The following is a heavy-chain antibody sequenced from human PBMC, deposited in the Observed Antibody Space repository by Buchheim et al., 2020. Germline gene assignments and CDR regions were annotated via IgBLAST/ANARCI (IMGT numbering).Heavy chain of an antibody. CDR3: ARELGNPTSFDN. D-gene: IGHD4-23*01. CDR2: IWFDGSNK. V-gene: IGHV3-33*01. J-gene: IGHJ4*02. Sequence: QVQMVESGGGVVQPGGSLRLSCEASGFSFRSYGMHWVRQAPGKGLEWVAVIWFDGSNKYYGDSMRGRFTISRDNSKNTLYLQMNSLRAEDTAVYHCARELGNPTSFDNWGQGTL. CDR1: GFSFRSYG.